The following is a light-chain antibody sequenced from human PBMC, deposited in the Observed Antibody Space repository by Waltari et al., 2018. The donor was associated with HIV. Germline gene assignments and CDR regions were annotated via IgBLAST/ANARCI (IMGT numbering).Light chain of an antibody. Sequence: SDVLTQAPSVSVAPGKTARITCGGDNIGSTSVHWYQQKPGQAPVLGIYYDSDRPSGIPERFSGSNSGITATLTISSVEVGDEADYYCQVWDSTSDHRGVFGGGTKLTVL. J-gene: IGLJ3*02. CDR3: QVWDSTSDHRGV. CDR2: YDS. V-gene: IGLV3-21*04. CDR1: NIGSTS.